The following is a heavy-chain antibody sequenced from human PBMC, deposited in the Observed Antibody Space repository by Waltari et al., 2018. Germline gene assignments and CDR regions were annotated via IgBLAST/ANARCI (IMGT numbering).Heavy chain of an antibody. Sequence: EVQLLESGGGLVQPGGSLRLSCAASGFTFSSYAMSWVRQAPGKGLEWVSVIYSGGSTYYADSVKGRFTISRDNSKNTLYLQMNSLRAEDTAVYYCARDNYYYYYMDVWGKGTTVTVSS. CDR2: IYSGGST. V-gene: IGHV3-23*03. CDR1: GFTFSSYA. J-gene: IGHJ6*03. CDR3: ARDNYYYYYMDV.